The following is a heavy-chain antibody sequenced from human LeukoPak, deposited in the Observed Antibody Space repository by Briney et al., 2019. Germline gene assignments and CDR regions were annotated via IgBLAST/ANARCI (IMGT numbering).Heavy chain of an antibody. D-gene: IGHD3-3*01. CDR1: GYSFTNYW. V-gene: IGHV5-51*01. CDR2: IYPGDSDT. J-gene: IGHJ6*02. CDR3: ARGAHMYYDLWSSHPYHGMDL. Sequence: GESLKISCKGSGYSFTNYWIGWVRQMPGKGLEWMGIIYPGDSDTRYSPSFQGQVIISVDKSISTAYLQWSSLKASDTAMYYCARGAHMYYDLWSSHPYHGMDLWGQGTTVTVSS.